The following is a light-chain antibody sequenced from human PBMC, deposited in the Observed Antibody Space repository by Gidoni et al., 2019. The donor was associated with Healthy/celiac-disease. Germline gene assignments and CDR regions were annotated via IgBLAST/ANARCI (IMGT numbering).Light chain of an antibody. CDR3: QQRSNWPLMCS. J-gene: IGKJ2*04. CDR2: DAS. CDR1: QSVSSY. V-gene: IGKV3-11*01. Sequence: ELVLTPSPATLSLSPGERATLSCRASQSVSSYLAWYQQKPGQAPRLLIYDASNRATGIPARFSGSGSGTDFTLTISSLEPEDFAVYYCQQRSNWPLMCSFGQXTKLEIK.